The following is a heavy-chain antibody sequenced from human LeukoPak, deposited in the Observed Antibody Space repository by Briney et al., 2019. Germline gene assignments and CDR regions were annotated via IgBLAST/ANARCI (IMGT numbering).Heavy chain of an antibody. Sequence: KRGESLKISCKGSGYSFTSYWIGWVRQMPGKGLEWMGIIYPGDSDTRYSPSFQGQVTISADKSISTAYLQWSSLKASDTAMYYCARRIGSPSLVVVAATMSVLGFDPWGQGTLVTVSS. V-gene: IGHV5-51*01. J-gene: IGHJ5*02. D-gene: IGHD2-15*01. CDR2: IYPGDSDT. CDR1: GYSFTSYW. CDR3: ARRIGSPSLVVVAATMSVLGFDP.